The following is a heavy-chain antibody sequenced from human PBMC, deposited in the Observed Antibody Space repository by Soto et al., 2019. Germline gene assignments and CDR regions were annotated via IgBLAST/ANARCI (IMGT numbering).Heavy chain of an antibody. CDR2: ISAYNGNT. V-gene: IGHV1-18*01. J-gene: IGHJ5*02. D-gene: IGHD6-6*01. Sequence: QVQLVQSGAEVKKPGASVKVSCKASGYTFTSYGISWVRQAPGQGLEWMGWISAYNGNTNYAQKLQGRVTMTTDTSTRTAYMELGSLRSEDKAVYFCGRDPGPWSPGSIAGAAPGWVDPWGQGNLVPVSS. CDR1: GYTFTSYG. CDR3: GRDPGPWSPGSIAGAAPGWVDP.